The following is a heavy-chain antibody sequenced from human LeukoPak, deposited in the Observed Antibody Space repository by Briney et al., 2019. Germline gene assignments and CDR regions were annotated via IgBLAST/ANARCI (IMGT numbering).Heavy chain of an antibody. D-gene: IGHD6-13*01. CDR3: ARGLLGVRSPGGYSSSWYFDY. V-gene: IGHV1-18*01. J-gene: IGHJ4*02. CDR1: GYTFTSYG. Sequence: ASVKLSCKASGYTFTSYGISWVRQAPGQGLEWMGCISAYNGNTNYPDTIKGRFTMTTDTSTSTAYMELRSLRSDDTAVYYCARGLLGVRSPGGYSSSWYFDYWGQGTLVTVSS. CDR2: ISAYNGNT.